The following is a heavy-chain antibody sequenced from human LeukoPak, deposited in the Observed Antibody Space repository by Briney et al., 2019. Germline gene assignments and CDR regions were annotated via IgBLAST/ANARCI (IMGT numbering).Heavy chain of an antibody. CDR3: AKDSRYCSSTSCYTPSYYYYGMDV. V-gene: IGHV3-23*01. J-gene: IGHJ6*01. Sequence: PGGSLRLSCAASGFTLGSYSMGWVRQAPGKGREWVSAIRGSGGSTYYADSGKGRFTLSRDNSKNTLYLQMNSLRAEDTAVYYCAKDSRYCSSTSCYTPSYYYYGMDVWGQGTTVTVSS. CDR1: GFTLGSYS. D-gene: IGHD2-2*01. CDR2: IRGSGGST.